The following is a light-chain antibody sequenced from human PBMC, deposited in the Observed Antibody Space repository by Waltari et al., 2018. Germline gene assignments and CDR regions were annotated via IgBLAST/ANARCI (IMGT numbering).Light chain of an antibody. V-gene: IGLV1-40*01. Sequence: QSVLTQPPSASGAPGQRVTISCSGSSSNIGADSDVHWYQQLPGTAPKLLIYGNNNRPSGVPDRFSGSKSGTSASLAITGLQAEDEADYFCQSYDSSLSDSYVFGTGTKVTVL. CDR1: SSNIGADSD. J-gene: IGLJ1*01. CDR3: QSYDSSLSDSYV. CDR2: GNN.